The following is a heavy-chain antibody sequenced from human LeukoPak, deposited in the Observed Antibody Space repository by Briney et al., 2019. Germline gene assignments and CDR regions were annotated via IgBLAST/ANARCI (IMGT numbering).Heavy chain of an antibody. CDR2: ISSSSSYI. D-gene: IGHD3-22*01. CDR3: ARDKGLKDYYGMDV. CDR1: GFTFSSYS. V-gene: IGHV3-21*01. Sequence: GGSLRLSCAASGFTFSSYSMNWVRQAPGKGLEWVSSISSSSSYIYYADSVKGQFTISRDNAKNSLYLQMNSLRAEDTAVYYCARDKGLKDYYGMDVWGQGTTVTVSS. J-gene: IGHJ6*02.